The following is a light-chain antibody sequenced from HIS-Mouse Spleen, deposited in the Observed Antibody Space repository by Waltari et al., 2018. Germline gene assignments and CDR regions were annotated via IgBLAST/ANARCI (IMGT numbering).Light chain of an antibody. CDR3: NSRDSSGNHVV. CDR2: GKN. V-gene: IGLV3-19*01. CDR1: SLRSHY. Sequence: SSELTQDPAVSVALGQTVRITCQGDSLRSHYSSLYQQKPGQPPVLVIYGKNNRPSGIPDRFSGSSSGNTASLTITGAQAEDEADYYCNSRDSSGNHVVFGGGTKLTVL. J-gene: IGLJ2*01.